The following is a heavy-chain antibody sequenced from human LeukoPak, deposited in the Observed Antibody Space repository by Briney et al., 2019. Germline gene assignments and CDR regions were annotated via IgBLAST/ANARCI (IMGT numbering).Heavy chain of an antibody. Sequence: GGYLRLSCAASGFTFSSYAMSWVRQAPGKGLEWVSAISGSGGSTYYADSVKGWFTISRDNSKNTLCLQMNSLRAEDTAVYYCAKDISGGSCFDYWGQGTLVTVSS. CDR2: ISGSGGST. D-gene: IGHD2-15*01. CDR1: GFTFSSYA. CDR3: AKDISGGSCFDY. V-gene: IGHV3-23*01. J-gene: IGHJ4*02.